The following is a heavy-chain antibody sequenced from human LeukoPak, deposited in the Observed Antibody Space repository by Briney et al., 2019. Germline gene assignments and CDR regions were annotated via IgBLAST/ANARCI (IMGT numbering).Heavy chain of an antibody. V-gene: IGHV3-66*01. CDR1: GFTVSSNY. CDR2: IYSGGGS. CDR3: AKDVVGAINYFDY. D-gene: IGHD1-26*01. Sequence: GGSLRLSCAASGFTVSSNYMSWVRQAPGKGLEWVSVIYSGGGSYYPESVKGRFTISRDNSKNTLYLQMNSLRADDTAVYYCAKDVVGAINYFDYWGQGTLVTVSS. J-gene: IGHJ4*02.